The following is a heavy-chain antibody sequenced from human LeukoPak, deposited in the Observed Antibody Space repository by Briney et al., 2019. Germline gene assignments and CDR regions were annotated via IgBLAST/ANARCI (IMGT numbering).Heavy chain of an antibody. CDR1: GYSISSGYY. CDR3: ARRYGSGSYLH. D-gene: IGHD3-10*01. V-gene: IGHV4-38-2*01. CDR2: IYHSGST. J-gene: IGHJ4*02. Sequence: SETLSLTCAVSGYSISSGYYWGWIRQPPGKGLERIGSIYHSGSTYYNPSLKSRVTISVDTSKNQFSLKLSSVTAADTAVYYCARRYGSGSYLHWGQGTLVTVSS.